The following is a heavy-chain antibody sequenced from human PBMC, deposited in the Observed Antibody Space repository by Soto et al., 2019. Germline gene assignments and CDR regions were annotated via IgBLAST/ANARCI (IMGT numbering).Heavy chain of an antibody. CDR2: LFHSGST. CDR3: AHRPIVGAAI. D-gene: IGHD1-26*01. V-gene: IGHV4-4*02. Sequence: QVQLPESGPGLVKPSGTLSLTCAVFGGSISTSNWLTWLRQPPGKGLDWIGELFHSGSTNYTSSLMGRVTISLDNANNQFSLQLSSVTSANTAVYYCAHRPIVGAAIWGQGTLVTFSS. J-gene: IGHJ4*02. CDR1: GGSISTSNW.